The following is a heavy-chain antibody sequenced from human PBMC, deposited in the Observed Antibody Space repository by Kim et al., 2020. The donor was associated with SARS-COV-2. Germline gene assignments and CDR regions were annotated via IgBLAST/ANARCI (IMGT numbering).Heavy chain of an antibody. J-gene: IGHJ6*02. CDR3: ARRPGGDGLYGMDA. CDR1: GGSFSGYY. Sequence: SETLSLTCAVYGGSFSGYYWSWIRQPPGKGLEWIGEINHSGSTNYNPSLKSRVTISVDTSKNQFSLKLSSVTAADTAVYYCARRPGGDGLYGMDAWGQGT. CDR2: INHSGST. V-gene: IGHV4-34*01. D-gene: IGHD4-17*01.